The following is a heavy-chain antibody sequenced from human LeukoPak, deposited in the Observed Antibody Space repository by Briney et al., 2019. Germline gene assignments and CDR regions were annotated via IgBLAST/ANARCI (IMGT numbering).Heavy chain of an antibody. Sequence: GRSLRLSCAASGFTFSSYGMHWVRQAPGKGLEWVAVIWYDGSNKYYADSVKGRFTISRDNSKNTLYLQMNSLRAEDTAVYYCARDRFRDAFDIWGQGTMVTVSS. CDR3: ARDRFRDAFDI. J-gene: IGHJ3*02. D-gene: IGHD2-21*01. V-gene: IGHV3-33*01. CDR2: IWYDGSNK. CDR1: GFTFSSYG.